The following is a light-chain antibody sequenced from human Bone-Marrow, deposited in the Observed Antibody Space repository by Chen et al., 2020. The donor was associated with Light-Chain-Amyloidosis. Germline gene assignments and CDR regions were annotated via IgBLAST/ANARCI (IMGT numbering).Light chain of an antibody. Sequence: SYVLTQPSAVSVAPGQTATNACGGNNIGSTSVHWYQQTPGQAPLLVVYDDSDRPSGIPERLSGSNSGNTATLTISMVEAGDEADYYCQVWDSSSDRPVFGGGTKLTVL. J-gene: IGLJ3*02. CDR1: NIGSTS. CDR3: QVWDSSSDRPV. V-gene: IGLV3-21*02. CDR2: DDS.